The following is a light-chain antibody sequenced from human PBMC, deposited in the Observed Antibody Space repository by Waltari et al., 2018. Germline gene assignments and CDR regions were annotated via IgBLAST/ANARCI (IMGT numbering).Light chain of an antibody. CDR3: GTWDSSLSAVV. J-gene: IGLJ2*01. CDR2: DKN. V-gene: IGLV1-51*01. Sequence: QSVLTQPPSVSAAPGQKVTISCSGSSSNIGNNYVSWYQQLPGTAPKLLIYDKNKGPSGVPDRLSGSKSGTSATLGITGRQTGDEADYYCGTWDSSLSAVVFGGGTKLTVL. CDR1: SSNIGNNY.